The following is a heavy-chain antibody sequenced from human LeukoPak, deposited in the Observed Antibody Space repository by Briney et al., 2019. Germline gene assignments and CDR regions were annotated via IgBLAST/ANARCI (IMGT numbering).Heavy chain of an antibody. CDR1: GGTFSSYA. CDR2: IVPIFGTA. J-gene: IGHJ4*02. Sequence: SVKVSCKASGGTFSSYAISWVRQAPGQGLEWMGGIVPIFGTANYAQKFQGRVTITADESTSTAYMELSSLRSEDTAVYYCARDHYYDSSGYSQPYFDYWGQGTLVTVSS. V-gene: IGHV1-69*01. CDR3: ARDHYYDSSGYSQPYFDY. D-gene: IGHD3-22*01.